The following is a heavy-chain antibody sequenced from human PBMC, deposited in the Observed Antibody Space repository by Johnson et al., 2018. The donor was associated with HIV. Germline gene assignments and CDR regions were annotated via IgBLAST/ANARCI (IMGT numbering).Heavy chain of an antibody. CDR1: GFTVSRSY. Sequence: VKLVESGGGLVQPGGSLRLSCVTSGFTVSRSYMNWVRQAPGKGLEWVSVLYIGGSAYYADSVKGRFTIFRSNNTLYLEMTSLRTEDTAVYYCARAAGVNVVVEAFDLWGQGTMVTVSS. CDR2: LYIGGSA. J-gene: IGHJ3*01. V-gene: IGHV3-66*01. CDR3: ARAAGVNVVVEAFDL. D-gene: IGHD2-15*01.